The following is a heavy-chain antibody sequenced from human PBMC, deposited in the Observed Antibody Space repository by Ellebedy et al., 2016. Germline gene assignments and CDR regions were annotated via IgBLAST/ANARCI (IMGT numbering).Heavy chain of an antibody. J-gene: IGHJ4*02. CDR3: ATRGDAYSQPFYFNY. D-gene: IGHD5-24*01. V-gene: IGHV1-18*01. Sequence: ASVKVSCXVSGYTFTSYSIAWVRQAPGQGLEWMGSVSAFNGNTNYAQKFQGRVTMTEDTSTDTAYMDLSSLRSEDTAVYYCATRGDAYSQPFYFNYWGQGTLITVSA. CDR2: VSAFNGNT. CDR1: GYTFTSYS.